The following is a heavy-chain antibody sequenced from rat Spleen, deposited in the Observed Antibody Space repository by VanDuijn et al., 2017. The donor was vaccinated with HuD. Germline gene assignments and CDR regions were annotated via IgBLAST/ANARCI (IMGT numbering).Heavy chain of an antibody. CDR2: ISYDGSST. D-gene: IGHD4-4*01. CDR3: ARGESNSDYFDY. J-gene: IGHJ2*01. Sequence: EVQLVESGGGLVQPGRSMKLSCAASGFTFSSFPMAWVRQAPTKGLEWVASISYDGSSTYYGDSVKGRFTISRDNAKRNLNLQMNSLRSEDTATYYCARGESNSDYFDYWGQGVMVTVSS. CDR1: GFTFSSFP. V-gene: IGHV5-46*01.